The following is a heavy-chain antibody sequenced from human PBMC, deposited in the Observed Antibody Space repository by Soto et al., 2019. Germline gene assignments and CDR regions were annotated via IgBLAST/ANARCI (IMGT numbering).Heavy chain of an antibody. D-gene: IGHD1-1*01. CDR3: ARVRRYYGMDV. CDR2: INHSGST. Sequence: QVQLQQWGAGLLKPSETLSLTCAVYGGSFSGYYWSWIRQPPGKGLEWIGEINHSGSTNYNPSLKSRVTISVDTSKNQFSLKLSSVTAADTAVYYCARVRRYYGMDVWGQGTTVTVSS. CDR1: GGSFSGYY. J-gene: IGHJ6*02. V-gene: IGHV4-34*01.